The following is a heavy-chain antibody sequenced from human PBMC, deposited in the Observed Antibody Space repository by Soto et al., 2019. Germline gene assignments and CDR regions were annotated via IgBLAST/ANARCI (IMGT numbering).Heavy chain of an antibody. CDR3: ARMDTVMAFYY. J-gene: IGHJ4*02. Sequence: QVQLQESGPGLVKPSETLSLTCTVSGGSVSSGSYYWSWIRQPPGKGLEWIGYIYYSGSTNYNPSLKSRVTISVDTSKNQFSLMLSSVTAADTAVYYCARMDTVMAFYYWGQGTLVTVSS. CDR1: GGSVSSGSYY. V-gene: IGHV4-61*01. CDR2: IYYSGST. D-gene: IGHD5-18*01.